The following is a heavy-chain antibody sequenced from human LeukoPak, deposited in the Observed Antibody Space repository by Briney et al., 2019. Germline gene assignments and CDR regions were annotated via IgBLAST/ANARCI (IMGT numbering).Heavy chain of an antibody. D-gene: IGHD2-21*01. CDR3: AKAPVTTCSGAYCYPFDY. Sequence: GGSLRLSCAASGFTLSSYAMSWVRQAPGKGLEWVSAISVSGNTYHADSVKGRFTISRDSPKNTLYLQMNRLRAEDAAVYYCAKAPVTTCSGAYCYPFDYWGQGTLVTVSS. V-gene: IGHV3-23*01. J-gene: IGHJ4*02. CDR1: GFTLSSYA. CDR2: ISVSGNT.